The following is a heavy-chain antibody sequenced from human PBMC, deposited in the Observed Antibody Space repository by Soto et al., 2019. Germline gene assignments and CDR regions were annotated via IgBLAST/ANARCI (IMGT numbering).Heavy chain of an antibody. CDR2: IIPIFGTA. J-gene: IGHJ4*02. CDR3: ASPARYCSSTSCYVGLDY. CDR1: GGTFSSYA. D-gene: IGHD2-2*01. V-gene: IGHV1-69*13. Sequence: GASVKVSCKASGGTFSSYAISWVRQAPGQGLEWMGGIIPIFGTANYAQKFQGRVTITADESTSTAYMELSSLRSEDTAVYYCASPARYCSSTSCYVGLDYWGQGTLVTVSS.